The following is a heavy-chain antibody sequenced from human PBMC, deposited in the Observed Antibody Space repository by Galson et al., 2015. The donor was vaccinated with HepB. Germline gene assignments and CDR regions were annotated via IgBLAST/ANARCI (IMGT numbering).Heavy chain of an antibody. CDR2: IYWDDDK. D-gene: IGHD4-17*01. J-gene: IGHJ4*02. CDR3: AHRWGDYGPFDY. Sequence: PALVQPTQTLTLTCTFSGFSLTTYGVAVGWIRQSPGKALEWLALIYWDDDKRYSPSLKRRLTVTKATSKSQVALTITDMDPMDTATYYCAHRWGDYGPFDYWGQGALVTVSS. CDR1: GFSLTTYGVA. V-gene: IGHV2-5*02.